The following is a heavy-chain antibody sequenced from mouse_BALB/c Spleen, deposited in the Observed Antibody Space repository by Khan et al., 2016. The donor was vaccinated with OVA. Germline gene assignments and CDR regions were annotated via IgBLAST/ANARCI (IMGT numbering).Heavy chain of an antibody. CDR1: GFNIKDYY. D-gene: IGHD2-3*01. V-gene: IGHV14-1*02. Sequence: VRLQQPGAELVRPGALVKLSCKASGFNIKDYYMHWVKQRPEQGLVWIGRIDPENGNTIYDPKFQGKASITSDTSSNTAYLQLSSLTSEDTAVYYCARDGYSPWFAYWGQGTLVTVSA. J-gene: IGHJ3*01. CDR2: IDPENGNT. CDR3: ARDGYSPWFAY.